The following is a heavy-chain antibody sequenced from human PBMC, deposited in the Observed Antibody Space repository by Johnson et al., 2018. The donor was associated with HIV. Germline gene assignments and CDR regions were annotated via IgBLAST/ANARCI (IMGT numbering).Heavy chain of an antibody. CDR2: ISWNGGST. V-gene: IGHV3-20*04. D-gene: IGHD6-13*01. CDR1: GFTFDDYA. Sequence: VQLVESGGGVVRPGGSLRLSCVGSGFTFDDYALSWVRQLPGKGLERVSGISWNGGSTAYADSVKGRFTISRDNSKNTMYLQMNSLRTEDTAVYYCARVNGITAIRAEWDAFDIWGQGTMVTVSS. CDR3: ARVNGITAIRAEWDAFDI. J-gene: IGHJ3*02.